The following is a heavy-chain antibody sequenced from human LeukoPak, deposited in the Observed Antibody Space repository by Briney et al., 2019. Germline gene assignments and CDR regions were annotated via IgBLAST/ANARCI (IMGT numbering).Heavy chain of an antibody. CDR3: ARGDYYDSSGYYTCDY. V-gene: IGHV3-21*01. CDR1: GFTFSSYS. D-gene: IGHD3-22*01. Sequence: AGGSLRLSCAASGFTFSSYSMNWVRQAPGKGLEWVSSISSSSSYIYYADSVKGRFTISRDNAKNSLYLQMNSLRAEDTAVYYCARGDYYDSSGYYTCDYWGQGTLVTVSS. CDR2: ISSSSSYI. J-gene: IGHJ4*02.